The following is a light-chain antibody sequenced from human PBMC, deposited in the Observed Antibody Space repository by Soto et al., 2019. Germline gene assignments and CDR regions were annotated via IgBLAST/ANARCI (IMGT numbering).Light chain of an antibody. CDR3: ASFTGISTYD. J-gene: IGLJ1*01. CDR2: DVN. V-gene: IGLV2-14*01. Sequence: VLTQPAPVSGSPRQSITISCGGTGDEVGGYNFGYGYKHQLGKAPKLIIYDVNHRPSGVSERVSGAKSGFTASLTLSGLQPEDESHYYCASFTGISTYDFGTGTKVTVL. CDR1: GDEVGGYNF.